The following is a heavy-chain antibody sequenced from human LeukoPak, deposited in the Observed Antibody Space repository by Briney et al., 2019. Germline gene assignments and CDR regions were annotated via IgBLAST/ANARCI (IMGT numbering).Heavy chain of an antibody. J-gene: IGHJ4*02. D-gene: IGHD6-13*01. V-gene: IGHV3-73*01. CDR2: IRSKTNNYAT. Sequence: PGGSLRLSCAASGLKFSGSAIHWVRQASGKGLEWIGRIRSKTNNYATAYAASVMGRFTISRDDSKNTAYLQMNNLKTEDTAIYYCAKGSSSSWYSVEYWGQGTLVTVSS. CDR3: AKGSSSSWYSVEY. CDR1: GLKFSGSA.